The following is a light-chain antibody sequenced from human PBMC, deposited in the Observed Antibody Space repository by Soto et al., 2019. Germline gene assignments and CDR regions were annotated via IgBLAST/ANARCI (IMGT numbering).Light chain of an antibody. CDR2: GAS. CDR3: QQYSRWPLT. CDR1: QSVSSN. Sequence: EIVMRQSPATLSVSAGERATLSCRASQSVSSNLAWYQQKPGQAPRLLIYGASTRATGIPARFSGSGSGTEFTLTISSLQSEDFAVYYCQQYSRWPLTFGGGTKVDIK. J-gene: IGKJ4*01. V-gene: IGKV3-15*01.